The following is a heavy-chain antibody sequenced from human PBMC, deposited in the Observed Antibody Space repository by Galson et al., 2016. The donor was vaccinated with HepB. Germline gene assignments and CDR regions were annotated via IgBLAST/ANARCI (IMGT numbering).Heavy chain of an antibody. J-gene: IGHJ4*02. CDR3: VKGEYGQRFLEWLAPFDY. CDR1: GFTFSSYW. V-gene: IGHV3-74*01. Sequence: SLRLSCAASGFTFSSYWMHWVRQAQGKGLVWVSRINSDGSTTPYADSVKGRFTISRDNSKSTLYLQMNSLRVEDTAVYYCVKGEYGQRFLEWLAPFDYWGQGALVTVSS. D-gene: IGHD3-3*01. CDR2: INSDGSTT.